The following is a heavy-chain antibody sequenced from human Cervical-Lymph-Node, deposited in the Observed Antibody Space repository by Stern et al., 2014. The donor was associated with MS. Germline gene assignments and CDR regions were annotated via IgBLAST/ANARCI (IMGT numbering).Heavy chain of an antibody. D-gene: IGHD2-2*01. J-gene: IGHJ6*02. V-gene: IGHV4-31*03. CDR1: GGSISSDNYY. Sequence: QVQLQESGPGLVKPSQTLSLTCTVSGGSISSDNYYWTWIRQHPGKGLEWIGHIYYSGTTYYNPSLKSRVSITVDTSKNLFSLRLSSVTAADTAVYYCARDHFTTSLDVWGHETTVTVS. CDR2: IYYSGTT. CDR3: ARDHFTTSLDV.